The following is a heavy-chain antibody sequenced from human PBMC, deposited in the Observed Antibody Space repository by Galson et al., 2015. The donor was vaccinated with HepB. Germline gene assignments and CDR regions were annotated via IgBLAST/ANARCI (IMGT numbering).Heavy chain of an antibody. D-gene: IGHD3-3*01. CDR2: ISAYNGNT. V-gene: IGHV1-18*01. CDR3: ARVSPLRFLEWLLPQGAFDI. J-gene: IGHJ3*02. Sequence: SVKVSCKASGYTFTSYGISWVRQAPGQGLEWMGWISAYNGNTNYAQKLQGRVTMTTDTSTSTAYMELRSLRSDDTAVYYCARVSPLRFLEWLLPQGAFDIWGQGTMVTVSS. CDR1: GYTFTSYG.